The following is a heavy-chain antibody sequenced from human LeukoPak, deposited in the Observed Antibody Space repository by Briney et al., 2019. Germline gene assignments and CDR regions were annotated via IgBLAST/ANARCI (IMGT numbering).Heavy chain of an antibody. CDR3: ARDRPSDPGGFDY. CDR1: GGSFSGYY. D-gene: IGHD1-14*01. V-gene: IGHV4-34*01. Sequence: SETLSLTCAVYGGSFSGYYWSWIRQPPGKGLEWIGEINHSGSTNYNPSLKSRATISIDTSRNQFSLNLRSVTAADTAVYYCARDRPSDPGGFDYWAREPWSPSPQ. J-gene: IGHJ4*02. CDR2: INHSGST.